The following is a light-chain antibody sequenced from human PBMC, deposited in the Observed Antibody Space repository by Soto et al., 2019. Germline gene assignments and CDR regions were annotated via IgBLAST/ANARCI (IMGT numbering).Light chain of an antibody. CDR3: QQFSSYPLT. Sequence: EIVLTQSPGTLSLSPGERATLSCRASQSVSTRSLAWYQQKPGQAPRLLISGASSGAADIPDRFSGGGSGTDFTLTISRLEPEDFAVYYCQQFSSYPLTFGGGTKVDIK. CDR1: QSVSTRS. CDR2: GAS. V-gene: IGKV3-20*01. J-gene: IGKJ4*01.